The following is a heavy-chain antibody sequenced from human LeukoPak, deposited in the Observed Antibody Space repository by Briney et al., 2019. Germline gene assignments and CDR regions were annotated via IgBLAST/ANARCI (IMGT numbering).Heavy chain of an antibody. CDR3: ARQWLVEENWFDP. V-gene: IGHV5-51*01. CDR2: IHPGDSDT. J-gene: IGHJ5*02. D-gene: IGHD6-19*01. CDR1: GYSFTSYW. Sequence: GESLKISCKGSGYSFTSYWIGWVRQMPGKGREWMGIIHPGDSDTRYSPSFQGQVTISADKSISTAYLQWSSLKASDTAMYYCARQWLVEENWFDPWGQGTLVTVSS.